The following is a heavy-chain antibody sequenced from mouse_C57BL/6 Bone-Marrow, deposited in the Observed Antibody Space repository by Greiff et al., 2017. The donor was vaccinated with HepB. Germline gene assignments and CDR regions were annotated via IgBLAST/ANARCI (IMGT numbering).Heavy chain of an antibody. CDR2: INPNYGTT. CDR3: ASPLYYGSSSGYFDV. J-gene: IGHJ1*03. V-gene: IGHV1-39*01. Sequence: LVESGPELVKPGASVKISCKASGYSFTDYNMNWVKQSNGKSLEWIGVINPNYGTTSYNQKFKGKATLTVDQSSSTAYMQLNSLTSEDSAVYYCASPLYYGSSSGYFDVWGTGTTVTVSS. D-gene: IGHD1-1*01. CDR1: GYSFTDYN.